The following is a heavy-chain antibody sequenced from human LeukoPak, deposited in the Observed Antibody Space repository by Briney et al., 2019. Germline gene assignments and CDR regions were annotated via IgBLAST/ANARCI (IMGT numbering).Heavy chain of an antibody. V-gene: IGHV1-69*13. CDR3: ARDLEYQPGGMDV. J-gene: IGHJ6*04. CDR1: GGTFSSYA. CDR2: IIPIFGTA. Sequence: SVKVSCKASGGTFSSYAISWVRQAPGQGLEWMGGIIPIFGTANYAQKFQGRVTITADESTSTAYMELSSLRSEDTAVYYCARDLEYQPGGMDVWGKGTTVTDSS. D-gene: IGHD2-2*01.